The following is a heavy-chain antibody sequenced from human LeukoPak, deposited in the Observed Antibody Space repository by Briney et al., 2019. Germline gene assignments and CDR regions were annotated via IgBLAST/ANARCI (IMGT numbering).Heavy chain of an antibody. CDR3: ARDALAAAGILPDY. CDR1: GFTFSSYS. V-gene: IGHV3-48*01. CDR2: ISSSSSTI. Sequence: GGSLRLSCAASGFTFSSYSMNWVRQAPGKGLEWVSYISSSSSTIYYADSVKGRFTISRDNSKNTLYLQMNSLRAEDTAVYYCARDALAAAGILPDYWGQGTLVTVSS. J-gene: IGHJ4*02. D-gene: IGHD6-13*01.